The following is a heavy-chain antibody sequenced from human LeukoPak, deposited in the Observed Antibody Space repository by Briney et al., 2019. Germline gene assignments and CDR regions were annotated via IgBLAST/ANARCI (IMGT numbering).Heavy chain of an antibody. CDR2: INHSGST. J-gene: IGHJ4*02. D-gene: IGHD7-27*01. CDR3: AALNWGWYFDY. V-gene: IGHV4-34*01. CDR1: GGPFSGYY. Sequence: SETLFLTCAVYGGPFSGYYWSWIRQPPGKGLEWIGEINHSGSTNYNPSLKSRVTMSVDTSKNQFSLKLSSVTAADTAVYYCAALNWGWYFDYWGQGTLVTVSS.